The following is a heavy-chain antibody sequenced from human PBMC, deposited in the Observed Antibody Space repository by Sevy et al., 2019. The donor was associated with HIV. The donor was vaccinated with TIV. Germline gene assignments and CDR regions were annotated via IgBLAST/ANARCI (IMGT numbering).Heavy chain of an antibody. CDR3: ARLKLHYDPYYFDL. CDR1: GFTFSDYW. V-gene: IGHV3-7*01. CDR2: IKQDGSKK. D-gene: IGHD3-16*01. Sequence: GGSLRLSCAASGFTFSDYWMSWVRQAPEKGLEWVANIKQDGSKKYYVDSVKGRFIMSRENAKNSLYLAMNSLRAEDTAVYYCARLKLHYDPYYFDLWGQGTLVTVSS. J-gene: IGHJ4*02.